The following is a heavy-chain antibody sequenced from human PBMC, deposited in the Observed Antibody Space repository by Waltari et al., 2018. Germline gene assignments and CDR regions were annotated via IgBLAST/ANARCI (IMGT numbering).Heavy chain of an antibody. CDR1: GFTFGRSA. J-gene: IGHJ4*02. CDR2: ISYDGSNK. V-gene: IGHV3-30-3*01. Sequence: QVQLVEFGGGVVQPGRCLRLACAASGFTFGRSALPWDGPAPGKGLEWVAVISYDGSNKYYADSVKGRFTISRDNSKNTLYLQMNSLRAEDTAVYYCARGGSGSYFRFDYWGQGTLVTVSS. D-gene: IGHD3-10*01. CDR3: ARGGSGSYFRFDY.